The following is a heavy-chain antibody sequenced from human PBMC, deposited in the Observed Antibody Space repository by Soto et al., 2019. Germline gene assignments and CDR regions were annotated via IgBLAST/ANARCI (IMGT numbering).Heavy chain of an antibody. Sequence: QVQLQESGPGLVTPSQALSLTCSVSGGPISSGGYYWSWIRQHPGKGLEWIGYIFYIGATYYNPSLKSRSFISVDTSKNQFSLRLSSVTAADTAVYYCARVQPYDYGANSGWFDPWGQGTLVTVSA. V-gene: IGHV4-31*03. CDR2: IFYIGAT. D-gene: IGHD4-17*01. CDR3: ARVQPYDYGANSGWFDP. J-gene: IGHJ5*02. CDR1: GGPISSGGYY.